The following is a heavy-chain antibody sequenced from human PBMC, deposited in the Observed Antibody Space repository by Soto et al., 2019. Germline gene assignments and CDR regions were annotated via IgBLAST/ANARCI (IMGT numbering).Heavy chain of an antibody. D-gene: IGHD5-12*01. CDR3: ARDPAATITGGDFDY. Sequence: QVQLVESGGGVVQHGRSLRLSCAASGFTFSSYGMHWVRQAPGKGLEWVAVIWYDGSNKYYADSVKGRFTISRDNSKNTLYLQMNSLRAEDTAVYYCARDPAATITGGDFDYWGQGTLVTVSS. CDR2: IWYDGSNK. CDR1: GFTFSSYG. V-gene: IGHV3-33*01. J-gene: IGHJ4*02.